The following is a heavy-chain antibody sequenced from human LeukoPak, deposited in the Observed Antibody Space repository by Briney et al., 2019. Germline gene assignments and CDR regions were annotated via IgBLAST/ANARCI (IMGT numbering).Heavy chain of an antibody. CDR2: ISGGSSTI. Sequence: GGSLRLSCAASGFTFSSYSMNWVRQAPGKGLEWVSSISGGSSTIYYADSVKGRFTISRDNAKNSLYLQMNSLRAEDTAVYYCARDPEYCSSTSCPLDIWGQGTMVTVSS. V-gene: IGHV3-48*01. CDR1: GFTFSSYS. CDR3: ARDPEYCSSTSCPLDI. D-gene: IGHD2-2*01. J-gene: IGHJ3*02.